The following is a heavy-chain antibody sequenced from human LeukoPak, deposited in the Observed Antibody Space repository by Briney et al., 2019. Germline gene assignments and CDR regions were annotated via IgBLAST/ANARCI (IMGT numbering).Heavy chain of an antibody. D-gene: IGHD2-15*01. CDR2: IYYSGST. CDR3: ARDGPLYCSGGSCYSTGVRWFDP. J-gene: IGHJ5*02. CDR1: GGSISSGGYY. V-gene: IGHV4-31*03. Sequence: PSETLSLTCTVSGGSISSGGYYWSWLREHPGKGLEWIGYIYYSGSTYYNSSLKSRVTISVDTSKNQFSLKLSSVTAADTAVYYCARDGPLYCSGGSCYSTGVRWFDPWGQGNLVTVP.